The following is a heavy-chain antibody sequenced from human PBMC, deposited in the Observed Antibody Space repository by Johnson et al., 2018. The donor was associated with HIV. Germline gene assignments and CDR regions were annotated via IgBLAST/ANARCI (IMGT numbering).Heavy chain of an antibody. CDR1: GFTFSSYA. D-gene: IGHD2-21*02. CDR3: AKDLVVTAPGAFDI. V-gene: IGHV3-30*18. J-gene: IGHJ3*02. CDR2: ISYDGSNK. Sequence: QVQLVESGGGLVQPGGSLRLSCAASGFTFSSYAMSWVRQAPGKGLEWVAVISYDGSNKYYADSVKGRFTISRDNSKNTLYLQMSSLRAEDTAVYYCAKDLVVTAPGAFDIWGQGTMVTVSS.